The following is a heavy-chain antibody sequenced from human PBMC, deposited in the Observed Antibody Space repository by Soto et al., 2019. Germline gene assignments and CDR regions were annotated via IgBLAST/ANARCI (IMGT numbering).Heavy chain of an antibody. J-gene: IGHJ5*02. Sequence: PSETLSLTCTVSGGSISSSSYYWGWIRQPPGKGLEWIGSIYYSGSTYYNPSLKSRVTISVDTSKNQFSLKLSSVTAADTAFYYCARLGGYYQSLDTWGQGTLVTV. CDR3: ARLGGYYQSLDT. CDR2: IYYSGST. CDR1: GGSISSSSYY. V-gene: IGHV4-39*01. D-gene: IGHD3-22*01.